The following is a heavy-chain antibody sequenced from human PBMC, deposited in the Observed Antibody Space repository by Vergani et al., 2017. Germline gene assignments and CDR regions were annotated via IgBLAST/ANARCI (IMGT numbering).Heavy chain of an antibody. V-gene: IGHV3-66*02. CDR3: ARAIRGYSYGFDY. D-gene: IGHD5-18*01. CDR1: GFTVSSNY. Sequence: EVQLVESGGGLVQPGGSLRLSCAASGFTVSSNYMSWVRQAPGKGLEWVSVIYSGGSTYYADSVKGRFTISRDNSKNTLYRQMNSLRAEDTAVYYCARAIRGYSYGFDYWGQGTLVTVSS. CDR2: IYSGGST. J-gene: IGHJ4*02.